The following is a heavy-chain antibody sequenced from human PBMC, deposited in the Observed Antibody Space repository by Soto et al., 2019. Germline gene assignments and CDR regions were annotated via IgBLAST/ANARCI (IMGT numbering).Heavy chain of an antibody. CDR2: IIPIFGTA. J-gene: IGHJ5*02. Sequence: GASVKVSCKASGGTFSSYAISWVRQAPGQGLEWMGGIIPIFGTANYAQKFQGRVTITADESTSTAYMELSSLRSEDTAVYYCARDRTIRSSWYYWFDPWGQGTLVTVSS. V-gene: IGHV1-69*13. CDR3: ARDRTIRSSWYYWFDP. CDR1: GGTFSSYA. D-gene: IGHD6-13*01.